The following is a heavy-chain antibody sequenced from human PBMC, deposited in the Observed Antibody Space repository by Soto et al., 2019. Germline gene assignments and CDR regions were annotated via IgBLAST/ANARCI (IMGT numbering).Heavy chain of an antibody. CDR1: GVTFRYYG. CDR2: IAFDGSNQ. CDR3: AKEVFTGYDYTSVHYHVLDV. J-gene: IGHJ6*02. D-gene: IGHD5-12*01. Sequence: GGSLRLSCAASGVTFRYYGMHRVRQAPGKGLAWLAFIAFDGSNQYYEDSVKGRFTVSRDNSNSTMSLQMDSLRSEDTAVYYCAKEVFTGYDYTSVHYHVLDVWGPGTTATVPS. V-gene: IGHV3-30*18.